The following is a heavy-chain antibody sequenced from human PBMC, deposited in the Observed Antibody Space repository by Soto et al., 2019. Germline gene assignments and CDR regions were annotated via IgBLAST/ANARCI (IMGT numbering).Heavy chain of an antibody. CDR2: INPNSGGT. V-gene: IGHV1-2*02. J-gene: IGHJ6*02. D-gene: IGHD6-13*01. Sequence: GASVKVSCKASGYTFTGYYMHWVRQAPGQGLEWMGWINPNSGGTNYAQKFQGRVTMTRDTSISTAYMELSRLRSDDTAVYYCARVFISSSWYYYYGMDVWGQGTTVTVSS. CDR3: ARVFISSSWYYYYGMDV. CDR1: GYTFTGYY.